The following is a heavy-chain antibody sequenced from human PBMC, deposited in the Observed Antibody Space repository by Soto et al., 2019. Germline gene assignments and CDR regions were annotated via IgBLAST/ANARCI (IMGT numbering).Heavy chain of an antibody. V-gene: IGHV1-18*01. D-gene: IGHD4-17*01. Sequence: GASVKVSCKASGYTFTSYGISWVRQAPGQGLEWMGWISAYNGNTNYADSVKGRFTISRDNSKNTLYLQMNSLRAEDTAVYYCAKDLGATVVTPFDYWGQGTLVTVSS. CDR3: AKDLGATVVTPFDY. J-gene: IGHJ4*02. CDR2: ISAYNGNT. CDR1: GYTFTSYG.